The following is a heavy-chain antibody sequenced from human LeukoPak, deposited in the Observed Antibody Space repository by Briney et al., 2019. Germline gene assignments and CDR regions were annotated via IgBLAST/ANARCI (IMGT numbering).Heavy chain of an antibody. CDR1: GFTFSSYG. CDR2: IWYDGSNK. D-gene: IGHD3-16*01. CDR3: ARGRRILGGPENAGDFFDF. J-gene: IGHJ4*01. Sequence: GGSLRLSCAASGFTFSSYGMHWVRQAPGKGLEWVAVIWYDGSNKYYADSVKGRFTISRDNSKNTLYLQMNSLRAEDTAVYYCARGRRILGGPENAGDFFDFWGQGSLVTVSS. V-gene: IGHV3-33*01.